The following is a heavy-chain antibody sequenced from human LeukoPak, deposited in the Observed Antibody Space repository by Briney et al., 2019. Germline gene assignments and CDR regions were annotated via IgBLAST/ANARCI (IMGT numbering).Heavy chain of an antibody. CDR2: ISSDGDNT. Sequence: QPGGSLRLSCSASGFIFSNYGMYWVRQAPGKGLEFVSAISSDGDNTLYADSVKGRFTISRDNSKNTLYLQTSSQRGEGTAVYYCVRVNDYGDRNLYYFGYWGQGTLVTVSS. J-gene: IGHJ4*02. CDR3: VRVNDYGDRNLYYFGY. V-gene: IGHV3-64D*06. D-gene: IGHD4-17*01. CDR1: GFIFSNYG.